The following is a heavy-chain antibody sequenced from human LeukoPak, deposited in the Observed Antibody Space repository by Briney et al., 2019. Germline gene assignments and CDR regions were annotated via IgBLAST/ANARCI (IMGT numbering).Heavy chain of an antibody. D-gene: IGHD3-10*01. J-gene: IGHJ4*02. CDR1: GFTFSNSA. CDR3: VRTLSIFHS. CDR2: ITGSGGST. Sequence: GGSLRLSCAASGFTFSNSAMSWVRQAPAKGLEWVSSITGSGGSTFYRDSVQGRFTISRDNSNNTLYLQMNSLRAEDTAIYYCVRTLSIFHSWGQGTLVTVSS. V-gene: IGHV3-23*01.